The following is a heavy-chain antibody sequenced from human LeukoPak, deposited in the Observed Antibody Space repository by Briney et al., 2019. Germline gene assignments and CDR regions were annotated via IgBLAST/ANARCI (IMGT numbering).Heavy chain of an antibody. V-gene: IGHV3-23*01. Sequence: GGSLRLSCAASGFTFSSYAMSWVRQAPGKGLEWVSAISGSGGSTYYADSVKGRFTISRDNSKNTLYLQMNSLRAEDTAVYYCAKDQYYDSSGYSHDYWGQGTLVTVSS. CDR3: AKDQYYDSSGYSHDY. D-gene: IGHD3-22*01. J-gene: IGHJ4*02. CDR2: ISGSGGST. CDR1: GFTFSSYA.